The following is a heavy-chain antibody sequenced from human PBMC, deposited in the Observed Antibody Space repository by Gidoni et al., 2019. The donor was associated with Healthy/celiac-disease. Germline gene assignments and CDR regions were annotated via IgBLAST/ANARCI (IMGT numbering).Heavy chain of an antibody. CDR1: GFTFSSYC. CDR2: INSDGSST. CDR3: ARDKGIAVAGDYYYYGMDV. J-gene: IGHJ6*02. Sequence: EVQLVESGGGLVQPGGSLRLSCAASGFTFSSYCTHWVRPAPGKGLVWVVRINSDGSSTSYADSVKGRFTISRDNAKNTLYLQMNSLRAEDTAVYYCARDKGIAVAGDYYYYGMDVWGQGTTVTVSS. V-gene: IGHV3-74*01. D-gene: IGHD6-19*01.